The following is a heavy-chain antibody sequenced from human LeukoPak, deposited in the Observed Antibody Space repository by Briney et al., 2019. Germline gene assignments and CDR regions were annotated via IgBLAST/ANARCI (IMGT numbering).Heavy chain of an antibody. J-gene: IGHJ4*02. Sequence: SETLSLTCTVSGGSISSGGYYWSWIRQHPGKGLEWIGYIYYSGSTYYNPSLKSRVTISVDTSKNQFSLKLSSVTAADTAVYYCARYWDTAMVLDYWGQGTLVTVSS. V-gene: IGHV4-31*03. CDR2: IYYSGST. CDR1: GGSISSGGYY. D-gene: IGHD5-18*01. CDR3: ARYWDTAMVLDY.